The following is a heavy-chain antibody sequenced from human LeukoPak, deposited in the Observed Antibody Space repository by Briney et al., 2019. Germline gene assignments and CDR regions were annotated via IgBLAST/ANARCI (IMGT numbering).Heavy chain of an antibody. V-gene: IGHV3-21*01. Sequence: GGSLRLSCAASGFTFSSYSMTWVRQTPGKGLEWVSSISSSSSYIYYADSVKGRFTISRDNAKNSLYLQMNSLRAEDTAVYYCARRRRELLGLDYWGQGTLVTVSS. J-gene: IGHJ4*02. CDR3: ARRRRELLGLDY. CDR2: ISSSSSYI. CDR1: GFTFSSYS. D-gene: IGHD1-26*01.